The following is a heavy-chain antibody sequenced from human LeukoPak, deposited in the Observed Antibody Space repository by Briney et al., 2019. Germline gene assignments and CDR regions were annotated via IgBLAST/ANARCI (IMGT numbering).Heavy chain of an antibody. CDR3: ARAEYYYDSSGYYYFDY. D-gene: IGHD3-22*01. Sequence: SETLSLTCTVSGGSVSSGSYYWSWIRQPPGKGLEWIGYIYYSGSTSYNPSLKSRVTISVDTSKNQFSLKLSSVTAADTAVYYCARAEYYYDSSGYYYFDYWGQGTLVTVSS. CDR2: IYYSGST. J-gene: IGHJ4*02. V-gene: IGHV4-61*01. CDR1: GGSVSSGSYY.